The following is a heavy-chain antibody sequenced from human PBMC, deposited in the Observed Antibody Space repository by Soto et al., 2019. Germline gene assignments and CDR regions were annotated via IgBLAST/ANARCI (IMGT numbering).Heavy chain of an antibody. D-gene: IGHD4-4*01. J-gene: IGHJ4*02. Sequence: SETLSLTCAVYGGSFSGYYWSWIRQPPGKGLEWIGEISHSGSTNYNPSLKSRVTVSVDTSKNQFSLKLSSVTAADTAVYYCARGAGSKTDYWGQGTLVTVSS. CDR3: ARGAGSKTDY. V-gene: IGHV4-34*01. CDR2: ISHSGST. CDR1: GGSFSGYY.